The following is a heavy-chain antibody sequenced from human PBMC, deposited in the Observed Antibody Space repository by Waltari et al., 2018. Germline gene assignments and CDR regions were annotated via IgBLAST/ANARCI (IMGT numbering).Heavy chain of an antibody. CDR1: GGTFSSYT. CDR2: IIPILGIA. CDR3: ARDRPHRGYSYGYYYYGMDV. D-gene: IGHD5-18*01. V-gene: IGHV1-69*08. Sequence: QVQLVQSGAEVKKPGSSVKVSCKASGGTFSSYTISWVRQAPGQGLEWMGRIIPILGIANYAQKFQGRVTITADKSTSTAYMELSSLRSEDTAVYYCARDRPHRGYSYGYYYYGMDVWGQGTTVTVSS. J-gene: IGHJ6*02.